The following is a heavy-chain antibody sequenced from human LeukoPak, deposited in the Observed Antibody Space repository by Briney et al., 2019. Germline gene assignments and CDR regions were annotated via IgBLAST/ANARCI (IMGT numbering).Heavy chain of an antibody. Sequence: SETLSLTCAVCGGSFSGYYWSWIRQPPGKGLEWIGEINHSGSTNYNPSLKSRVTISVDTSKNQFSLKLSSVTAADTAVYYCARDRGSGSYYNGRLDYWGQGTLVTVSS. J-gene: IGHJ4*02. CDR2: INHSGST. CDR1: GGSFSGYY. V-gene: IGHV4-34*01. CDR3: ARDRGSGSYYNGRLDY. D-gene: IGHD3-10*01.